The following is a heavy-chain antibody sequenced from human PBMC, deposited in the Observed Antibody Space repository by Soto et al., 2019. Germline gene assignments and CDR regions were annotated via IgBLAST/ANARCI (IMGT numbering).Heavy chain of an antibody. CDR3: ARVDYYDSSGYYHPYYFDY. V-gene: IGHV1-69*01. D-gene: IGHD3-22*01. CDR2: IIPIFGTA. CDR1: GGTFSSYA. J-gene: IGHJ4*02. Sequence: QVQLVQSGAEVKKPGSSVKVSCKASGGTFSSYAISWVRQAPGQGLEWMGGIIPIFGTANYAQKFQGRVTITADESTSTAYIELSSLRSEDTAVYYCARVDYYDSSGYYHPYYFDYWGQGTLVTVSS.